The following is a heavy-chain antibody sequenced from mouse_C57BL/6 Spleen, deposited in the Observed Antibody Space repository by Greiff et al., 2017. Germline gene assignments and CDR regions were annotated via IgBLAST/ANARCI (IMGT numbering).Heavy chain of an antibody. D-gene: IGHD1-2*01. V-gene: IGHV1-50*01. CDR1: GYTFTSYW. J-gene: IGHJ2*01. CDR3: AFTTAVGGY. CDR2: IDPSDSYT. Sequence: QVQLQQPGAELVKPGASVKLSCKASGYTFTSYWMQWVKQRPGQGLEWIGEIDPSDSYTNYNQKFKGKATLTVDTSSSTAYMQLSSLTSEDSAVYYCAFTTAVGGYWGQGTTLTVSS.